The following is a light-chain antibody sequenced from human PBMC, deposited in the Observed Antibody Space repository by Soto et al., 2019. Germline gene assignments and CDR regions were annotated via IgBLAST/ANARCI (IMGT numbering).Light chain of an antibody. Sequence: EIVLTQSPATLSLSPGDRATLSCGASQSVSNNYLAWYQHKPDLAPRVLIYDASRRAAGIPDRFSGSGSGTDFTLTISRLEPEDFAVYYCHQHGSSPWTFGQGTKVETK. CDR1: QSVSNNY. CDR3: HQHGSSPWT. V-gene: IGKV3D-20*01. CDR2: DAS. J-gene: IGKJ1*01.